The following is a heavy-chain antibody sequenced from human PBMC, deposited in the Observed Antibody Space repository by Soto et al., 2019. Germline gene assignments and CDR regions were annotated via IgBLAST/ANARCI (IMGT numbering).Heavy chain of an antibody. Sequence: QVQLVQSGAEVKKPGASVKVSCKASGYTFTSYYMHWVRQAPGQGLDWMGIINPSGGSTSYAHKFQGRVTMTRDTLTSTVYMELSSLRSEDTAVYYWAGDHLLAAAGRGGMDVWGQGTTVTVSS. D-gene: IGHD6-13*01. CDR1: GYTFTSYY. J-gene: IGHJ6*02. V-gene: IGHV1-46*01. CDR2: INPSGGST. CDR3: AGDHLLAAAGRGGMDV.